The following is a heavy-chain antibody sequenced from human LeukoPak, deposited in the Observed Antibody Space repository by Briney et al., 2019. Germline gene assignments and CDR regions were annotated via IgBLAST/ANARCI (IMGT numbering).Heavy chain of an antibody. CDR1: GGSFSGYY. V-gene: IGHV4-31*11. J-gene: IGHJ4*02. CDR2: IYYSGST. CDR3: ARDRDYFDY. Sequence: PSETLSLTCAVYGGSFSGYYWSWIRQHPGKGLEWIGYIYYSGSTYYNPSLKSRVAISVDTSKNQFSLKLSSVTAADTAVYYCARDRDYFDYWGQGTLVTVSS.